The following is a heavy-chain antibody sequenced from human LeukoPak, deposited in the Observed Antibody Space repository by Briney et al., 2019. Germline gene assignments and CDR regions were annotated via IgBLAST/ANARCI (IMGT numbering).Heavy chain of an antibody. J-gene: IGHJ3*02. Sequence: PGRSLRLSCAASGFTFDDYAMHWVRQAPGKGLEWVSGISWNSGSIGYADSVKGRFTISRDNAKNSLYLQMNSLRAEDTALYYCAKGFHGDYGDAFDIWGQGKMVTVSS. V-gene: IGHV3-9*01. CDR3: AKGFHGDYGDAFDI. D-gene: IGHD4-17*01. CDR2: ISWNSGSI. CDR1: GFTFDDYA.